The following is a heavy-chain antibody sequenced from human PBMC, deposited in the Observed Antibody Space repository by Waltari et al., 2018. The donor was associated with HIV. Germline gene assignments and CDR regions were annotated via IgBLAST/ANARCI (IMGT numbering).Heavy chain of an antibody. Sequence: QVQLQESGPGLVKPSETLSLIFTVSGGSISSHYWSWIRQPAGKGLERSGRIYSSGNTDYTPSLNSRVTMSLDTAKNQFSLKLNAVTAADTAVYYCARSRVDMIRNELDPWGQGTLVTVSS. V-gene: IGHV4-4*07. CDR2: IYSSGNT. CDR1: GGSISSHY. J-gene: IGHJ5*02. CDR3: ARSRVDMIRNELDP. D-gene: IGHD3-10*01.